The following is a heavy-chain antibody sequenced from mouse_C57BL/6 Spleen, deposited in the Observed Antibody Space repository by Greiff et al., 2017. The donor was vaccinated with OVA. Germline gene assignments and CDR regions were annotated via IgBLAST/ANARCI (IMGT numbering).Heavy chain of an antibody. CDR2: INPNNGGT. CDR1: GYTFTDYN. V-gene: IGHV1-18*01. D-gene: IGHD2-4*01. J-gene: IGHJ3*01. CDR3: ARDGVYYDYAY. Sequence: VQLKQSGPELVKPGASVKIPCKASGYTFTDYNMDWVKQSPGKRLEWIGDINPNNGGTLYNQKFKGNATLTVDKSASTAYMELRSLTSEDTAVYEGARDGVYYDYAYWGQGTLVTVSA.